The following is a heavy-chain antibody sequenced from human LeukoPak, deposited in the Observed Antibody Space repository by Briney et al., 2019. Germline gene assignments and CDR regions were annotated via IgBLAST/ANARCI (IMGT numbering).Heavy chain of an antibody. V-gene: IGHV1-24*01. CDR1: GYTLTELS. D-gene: IGHD6-13*01. CDR3: ATGYLVTAGLMDV. J-gene: IGHJ6*02. Sequence: GASVKVSCKVSGYTLTELSMFWVRQAPEKGLEWMGSFDPEDGKTVYAQKFQGRVTMTEDTSTDTAYMELSSLRSEDTAVYYCATGYLVTAGLMDVWGQGTTVTVSS. CDR2: FDPEDGKT.